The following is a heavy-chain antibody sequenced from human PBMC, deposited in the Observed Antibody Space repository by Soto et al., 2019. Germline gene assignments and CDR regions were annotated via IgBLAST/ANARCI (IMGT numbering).Heavy chain of an antibody. J-gene: IGHJ6*02. D-gene: IGHD6-6*01. V-gene: IGHV5-10-1*01. Sequence: PGESLKISCKGSGYSFTSYWISWVRQMPGKGLEWMGRIDPSDSYTNYSPSFQGHVTISADKSISTAYLQWSSLKASDTAMYYCARHSLAVRHRDYYYYGMDVWGQGTTVTVSS. CDR2: IDPSDSYT. CDR3: ARHSLAVRHRDYYYYGMDV. CDR1: GYSFTSYW.